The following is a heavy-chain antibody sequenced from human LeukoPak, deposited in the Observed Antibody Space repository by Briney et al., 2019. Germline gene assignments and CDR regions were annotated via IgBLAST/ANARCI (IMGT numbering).Heavy chain of an antibody. CDR3: AREGVSQGVITDY. D-gene: IGHD3-10*01. CDR2: IKKDGSEK. J-gene: IGHJ4*02. Sequence: PGGSLRLSCAASGFTFSSYCMSWVRQAPGKGLEWVANIKKDGSEKYYADSVKGRFTISRDNAKNSLYLQMNSLRAEDTAVYYCAREGVSQGVITDYWGQGTLVTVSS. V-gene: IGHV3-7*01. CDR1: GFTFSSYC.